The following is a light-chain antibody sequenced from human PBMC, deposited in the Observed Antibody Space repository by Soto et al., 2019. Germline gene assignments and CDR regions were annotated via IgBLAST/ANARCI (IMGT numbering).Light chain of an antibody. J-gene: IGKJ2*01. V-gene: IGKV3-20*01. Sequence: EIVLTQSPGTLSLSPGERATLSCRASQSVSSSYLAWYQQKPGQAPRLLIYGASSRATGIPDRFGGSGSGTDFTLTISRLEPEDFAVYYWQQYGSSPPRTFGQGTKLEIK. CDR1: QSVSSSY. CDR3: QQYGSSPPRT. CDR2: GAS.